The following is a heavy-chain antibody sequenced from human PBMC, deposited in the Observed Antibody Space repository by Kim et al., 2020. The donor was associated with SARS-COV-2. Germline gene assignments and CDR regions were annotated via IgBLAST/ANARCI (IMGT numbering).Heavy chain of an antibody. J-gene: IGHJ6*02. Sequence: GGSLRLSCAASGFTFDDYAMHWVRQAPGKGLEWVSGISWNSGSIGYADSVKGRFTISRDNAKNSLYLQMNSLRAEDTALYYCAKDRVYRTYYYGSGELGVWGQGTTVTVSS. D-gene: IGHD3-10*01. CDR1: GFTFDDYA. CDR3: AKDRVYRTYYYGSGELGV. CDR2: ISWNSGSI. V-gene: IGHV3-9*01.